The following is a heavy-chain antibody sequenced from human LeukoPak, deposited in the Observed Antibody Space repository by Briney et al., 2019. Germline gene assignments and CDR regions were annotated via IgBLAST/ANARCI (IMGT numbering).Heavy chain of an antibody. Sequence: GASVKVSCKASGYTFTSYGISWVRQAPGQGLVWMGWISAYNGNTNYAQKLQGRVTMTTDTSTSTAYMELRSLRSDDTAVYYCARTYYYDSSGYYTPHNYFDYWGQGTLITVSS. D-gene: IGHD3-22*01. CDR1: GYTFTSYG. CDR3: ARTYYYDSSGYYTPHNYFDY. CDR2: ISAYNGNT. J-gene: IGHJ4*02. V-gene: IGHV1-18*01.